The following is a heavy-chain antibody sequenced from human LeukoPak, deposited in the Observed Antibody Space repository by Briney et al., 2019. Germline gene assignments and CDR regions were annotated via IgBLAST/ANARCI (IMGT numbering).Heavy chain of an antibody. V-gene: IGHV1-2*02. J-gene: IGHJ6*03. CDR2: INPNSGGT. CDR3: ARVKGGEGSSLSSFYYYYMDV. Sequence: VASVKVSCKASGYTFTGYYMHWVRQAPGQGLEWMGWINPNSGGTNYAQKFQGRVTMARDTSISTAYMELGRLRSDDTAVYYCARVKGGEGSSLSSFYYYYMDVWGKGTTVTISS. CDR1: GYTFTGYY. D-gene: IGHD6-13*01.